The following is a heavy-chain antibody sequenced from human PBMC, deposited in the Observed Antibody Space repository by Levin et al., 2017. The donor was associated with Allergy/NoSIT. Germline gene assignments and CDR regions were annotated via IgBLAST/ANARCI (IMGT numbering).Heavy chain of an antibody. CDR3: ARDTLLRYFDWLSTGDYYYYGMDV. CDR1: GGSISSYY. V-gene: IGHV4-59*01. J-gene: IGHJ6*02. CDR2: IYYSGST. Sequence: SETLSLTCTVSGGSISSYYWSWIRQPPGKGLEWIGYIYYSGSTNYNPSLKSRVTISVDTSKNQFSLKLSSVTAADTAVYYCARDTLLRYFDWLSTGDYYYYGMDVWGQGTTVTVSS. D-gene: IGHD3-9*01.